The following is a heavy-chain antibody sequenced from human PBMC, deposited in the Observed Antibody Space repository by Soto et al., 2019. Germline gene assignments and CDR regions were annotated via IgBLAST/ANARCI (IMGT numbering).Heavy chain of an antibody. CDR2: IYYSGST. J-gene: IGHJ4*02. Sequence: PSETLALTCTVYGGCISSYYWRWIRQPPGKGLEWIGYIYYSGSTNYNPSLKSRVTISVDTSKNQFSLKLSSVTAADTAVYYCAREDSSGYYYGSIDYWGQGTLVTVSS. CDR3: AREDSSGYYYGSIDY. CDR1: GGCISSYY. D-gene: IGHD3-22*01. V-gene: IGHV4-59*01.